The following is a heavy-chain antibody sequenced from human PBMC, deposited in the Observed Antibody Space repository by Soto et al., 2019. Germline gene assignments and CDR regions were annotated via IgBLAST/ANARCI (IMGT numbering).Heavy chain of an antibody. CDR2: VSHDGAIK. CDR3: VREKKVTRAVVQPTGRKGDLDL. V-gene: IGHV3-30-3*01. J-gene: IGHJ3*01. Sequence: PWLSXRLSWTPSVCSFYNFSIHLFRHAPGKGLEFVAVVSHDGAIKHYAEPVSGRLTISRDNSRDTLSLQMNSLRPEDTAVYYCVREKKVTRAVVQPTGRKGDLDLWGQGTVV. CDR1: VCSFYNFS. D-gene: IGHD2-15*01.